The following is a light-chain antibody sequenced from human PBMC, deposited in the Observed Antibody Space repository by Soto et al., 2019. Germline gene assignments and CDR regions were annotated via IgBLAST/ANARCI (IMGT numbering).Light chain of an antibody. CDR1: SSDVGGYNY. CDR2: EVS. CDR3: SSNAGSNNFV. J-gene: IGLJ1*01. Sequence: SVLTQPPSASGSPGQSVTISCTGTSSDVGGYNYVSWYQQHPGKAPKLMTYEVSKRPSWVTYRFSGSNSGNTPSLTVSGLQAEDEANYYCSSNAGSNNFVSGTGTKVT. V-gene: IGLV2-8*01.